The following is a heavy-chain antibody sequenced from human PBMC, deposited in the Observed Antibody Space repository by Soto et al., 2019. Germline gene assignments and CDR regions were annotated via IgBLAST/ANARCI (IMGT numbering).Heavy chain of an antibody. CDR3: ARGDSSGYYFSPYFDY. D-gene: IGHD3-22*01. Sequence: SETLSLTCAVVGDSLRGQSWNWIRQSPGKGLEWIGYIYYSGSTYYNPSLKSRVTISVDTSKNQFSLKLSSVTAADTAVYYCARGDSSGYYFSPYFDYWGQGTLVTVSS. CDR2: IYYSGST. CDR1: GDSLRGQS. V-gene: IGHV4-30-2*05. J-gene: IGHJ4*02.